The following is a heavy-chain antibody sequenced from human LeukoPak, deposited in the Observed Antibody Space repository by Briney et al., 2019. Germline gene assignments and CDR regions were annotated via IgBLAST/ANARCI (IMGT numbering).Heavy chain of an antibody. J-gene: IGHJ4*02. V-gene: IGHV3-48*03. CDR3: ARGRIYFDY. CDR2: INPSGNTF. D-gene: IGHD2-15*01. CDR1: GFTFSSYE. Sequence: GGSLRLSCAASGFTFSSYEVHWVRQAPGKGLEWVSYINPSGNTFDYADSVKGRFTISRDDAKNSLYLQMKSLRAEDTAVYYCARGRIYFDYWGQGTLVTVSS.